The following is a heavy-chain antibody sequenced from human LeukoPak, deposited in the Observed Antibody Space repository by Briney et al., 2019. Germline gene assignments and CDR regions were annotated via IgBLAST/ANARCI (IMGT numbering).Heavy chain of an antibody. D-gene: IGHD3-10*01. V-gene: IGHV1-18*01. CDR1: GGTFSSYA. J-gene: IGHJ6*02. CDR2: ISAYNGNT. CDR3: ARDLTVVRGVKGYYYGMDV. Sequence: ASVKVSCKASGGTFSSYAISWVRQAPGQGLEWMGWISAYNGNTNYAQKLQGRVTMTTDTSTSTAYMELRSLRSDDTAVYYCARDLTVVRGVKGYYYGMDVWGQGTTVTVSS.